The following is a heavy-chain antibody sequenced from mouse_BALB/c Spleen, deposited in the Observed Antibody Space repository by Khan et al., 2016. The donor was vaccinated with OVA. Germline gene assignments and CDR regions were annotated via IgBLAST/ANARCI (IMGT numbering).Heavy chain of an antibody. CDR3: ARRAYYGNWYFDV. Sequence: EVELVESGPGLVKPSQSLSLTCTVTGYSITSDYAWNWIRQFPGNKLEWMGYISYSGSTNYNPSLKSRISLTRDPSKHQFFLPLNSVTTEDTATYYCARRAYYGNWYFDVWGAGTTVTVSS. CDR2: ISYSGST. V-gene: IGHV3-2*02. D-gene: IGHD2-1*01. CDR1: GYSITSDYA. J-gene: IGHJ1*01.